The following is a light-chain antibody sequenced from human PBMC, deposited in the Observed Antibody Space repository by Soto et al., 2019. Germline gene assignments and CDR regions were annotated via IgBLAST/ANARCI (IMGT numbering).Light chain of an antibody. CDR3: QQYYSTPLT. V-gene: IGKV4-1*01. J-gene: IGKJ2*01. CDR1: QSVLYSSDNNNY. Sequence: DIVLIQSPDSLAVSLGERATINCKSSQSVLYSSDNNNYLAGYQQKPGQPPKLLIHWASTRESGVPDRFSGSASGTDFTLTISSLQAEDVAVYYWQQYYSTPLTFGQGTNLEIK. CDR2: WAS.